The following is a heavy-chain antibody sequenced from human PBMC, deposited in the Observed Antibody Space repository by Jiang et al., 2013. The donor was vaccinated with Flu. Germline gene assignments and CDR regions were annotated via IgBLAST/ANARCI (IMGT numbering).Heavy chain of an antibody. CDR3: AREIYYDFWSGHYYYYGMDV. D-gene: IGHD3-3*01. V-gene: IGHV1-18*04. CDR1: LHFTSYG. Sequence: GAEVKKPGGLSEGLLQGFWLHFTSYGISWVRQAPGQGLEWMGWISAYNGNTNYAQKLQGRVTMTTDTSTSTAYMELRSLRSDDTAVYYCAREIYYDFWSGHYYYYGMDVWGQGTTVTVSS. J-gene: IGHJ6*02. CDR2: ISAYNGNT.